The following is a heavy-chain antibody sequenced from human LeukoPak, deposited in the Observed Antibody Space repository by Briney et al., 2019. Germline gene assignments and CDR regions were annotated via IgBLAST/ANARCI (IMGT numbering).Heavy chain of an antibody. D-gene: IGHD2-21*02. V-gene: IGHV3-48*02. J-gene: IGHJ4*02. CDR1: GFTFSSYV. CDR3: ARNRDWAFEK. Sequence: GGSLRLSCAASGFTFSSYVMSWVRQAPGKGLEWVSYINHNAETIYYADSVKGRFTISRDNAKNVLYLQMNRLGDGDTAVYYCARNRDWAFEKWGEGTLGTVSS. CDR2: INHNAETI.